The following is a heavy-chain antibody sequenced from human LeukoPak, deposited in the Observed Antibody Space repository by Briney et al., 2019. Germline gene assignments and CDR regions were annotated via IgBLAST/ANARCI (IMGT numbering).Heavy chain of an antibody. J-gene: IGHJ4*02. CDR2: ISYDGSNK. CDR1: GFTFSSYA. V-gene: IGHV3-30-3*01. D-gene: IGHD3-10*01. CDR3: ARDRQQHSLIIT. Sequence: GRSLRLSCAASGFTFSSYAMHWVRQAPGKGLEWVAVISYDGSNKYYADSVKGRFTISRDNSKNTVYLQMNSLRADDTAVYYCARDRQQHSLIITWGQGTLVTVSS.